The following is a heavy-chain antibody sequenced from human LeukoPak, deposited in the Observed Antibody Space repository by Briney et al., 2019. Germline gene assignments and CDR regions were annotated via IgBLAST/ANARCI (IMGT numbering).Heavy chain of an antibody. CDR1: GGSISSSSYS. J-gene: IGHJ4*02. CDR2: IYYSGST. CDR3: ARGRDSRGYQFMGFDS. Sequence: PSETLSLTCTVSGGSISSSSYSWGWIRQPPGKGLEWIGSIYYSGSTYYNPSLKSRVTISVDTSKNQFSLRLSSVTAADTAVYYCARGRDSRGYQFMGFDSWGQGTLVTVSS. V-gene: IGHV4-39*07. D-gene: IGHD3-22*01.